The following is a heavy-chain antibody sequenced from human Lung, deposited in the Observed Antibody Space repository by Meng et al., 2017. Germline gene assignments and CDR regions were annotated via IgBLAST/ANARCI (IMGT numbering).Heavy chain of an antibody. V-gene: IGHV3-15*01. Sequence: VHLVECGGDLVKRGVSLRLSCAASGFYFSNAWMSWVRQAPGKGLEWVGRIKSNTDGGTTEYAAPVTGRFTISRDDSKSTLNLHLSGLRTDDTGVYYCTWDDKAVSDYWGQGTLVTVSS. CDR1: GFYFSNAW. D-gene: IGHD3-9*01. CDR2: IKSNTDGGTT. J-gene: IGHJ4*02. CDR3: TWDDKAVSDY.